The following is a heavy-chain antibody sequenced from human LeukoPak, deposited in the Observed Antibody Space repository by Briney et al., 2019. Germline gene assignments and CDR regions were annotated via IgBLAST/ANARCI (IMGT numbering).Heavy chain of an antibody. CDR1: GYSISSGYY. V-gene: IGHV4-38-2*02. Sequence: SETLSLTCTVSGYSISSGYYWGWIRQPPGKGLEWIGSIYHSGSTYYNPSLKSRVTISVDTSKNQFSLKLSSVTAADTAVYYCARDGRYYYGSGSYCAFDIWGQGTMVTVSS. CDR3: ARDGRYYYGSGSYCAFDI. J-gene: IGHJ3*02. CDR2: IYHSGST. D-gene: IGHD3-10*01.